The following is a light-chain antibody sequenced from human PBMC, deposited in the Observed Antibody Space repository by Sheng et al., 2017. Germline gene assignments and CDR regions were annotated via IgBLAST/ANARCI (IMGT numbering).Light chain of an antibody. CDR2: GAS. V-gene: IGKV3-20*01. CDR3: QQYGNSPPT. CDR1: QSVTSSY. J-gene: IGKJ1*01. Sequence: EIVLTQSPGTLSLSPGERATLSCRASQSVTSSYLAWYQQKPGQAPRLLMYGASSRATGIPERFSGSGSGTDFALTISRLEPEDFAVYYCQQYGNSPPTFGQGTKVAIK.